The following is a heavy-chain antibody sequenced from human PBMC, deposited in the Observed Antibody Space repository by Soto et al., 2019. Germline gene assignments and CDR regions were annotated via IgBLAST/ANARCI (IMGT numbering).Heavy chain of an antibody. V-gene: IGHV1-69*01. D-gene: IGHD6-6*01. CDR3: AIRSEYMGGGYGYFDY. CDR1: GGTFSSYA. CDR2: IIPIFGTA. Sequence: QVQLVQSGAEVKKPGSSVKVSCKASGGTFSSYAISWVRQAPGQGLEWMGGIIPIFGTANYAQKFQGRVTITADESKRKAYMELSSLGSEDTAVYYCAIRSEYMGGGYGYFDYWGQGTLVTVSS. J-gene: IGHJ4*02.